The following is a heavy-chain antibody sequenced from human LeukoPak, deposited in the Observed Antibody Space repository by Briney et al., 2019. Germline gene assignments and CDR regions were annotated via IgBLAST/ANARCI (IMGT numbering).Heavy chain of an antibody. CDR2: ISYDGSDK. V-gene: IGHV3-30-3*01. CDR3: ARDPPTKYCSSTSCYRVDFDY. CDR1: GFTFDSYA. Sequence: GGSLRLSCAASGFTFDSYAMHWVRQAPGKGLEWVAVISYDGSDKYSADSVKGRFTISRDNSKNTLYLQMNSLRPEDTAVYYCARDPPTKYCSSTSCYRVDFDYWGQGTLVTVSS. D-gene: IGHD2-2*01. J-gene: IGHJ4*02.